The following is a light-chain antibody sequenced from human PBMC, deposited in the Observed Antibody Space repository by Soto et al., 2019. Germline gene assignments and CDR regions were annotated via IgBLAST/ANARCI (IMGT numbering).Light chain of an antibody. CDR3: QQYNNRPPAT. J-gene: IGKJ5*01. CDR1: QSVSSN. Sequence: EIVMTQSPATLSVSPGERATLSCSASQSVSSNLAWYQQKPGQAPRLLIYGASTRATGIPARFSGSGSGTEFTLTISSLQSEDFAVYYCQQYNNRPPATFGQGTRLEIK. CDR2: GAS. V-gene: IGKV3D-15*01.